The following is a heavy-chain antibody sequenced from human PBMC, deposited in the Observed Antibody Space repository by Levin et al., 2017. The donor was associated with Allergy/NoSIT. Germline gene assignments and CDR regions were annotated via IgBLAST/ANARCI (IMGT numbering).Heavy chain of an antibody. Sequence: GGSLRLSCAASGFTFSSYGMHWVRQAPGKGLEWVAVISYDGSNKYYADSVKGRFTISRDNSKNTLYLQMNSLRAEDTAVYYCAKLVVTILPDYWGQGTLVTVSS. V-gene: IGHV3-30*18. CDR3: AKLVVTILPDY. J-gene: IGHJ4*02. CDR1: GFTFSSYG. CDR2: ISYDGSNK. D-gene: IGHD3-9*01.